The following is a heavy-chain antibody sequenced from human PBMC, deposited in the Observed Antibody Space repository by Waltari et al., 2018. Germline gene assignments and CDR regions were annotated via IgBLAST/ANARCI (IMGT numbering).Heavy chain of an antibody. D-gene: IGHD3-16*01. CDR2: IYDGGSS. CDR3: ARVWRNYHYYGMDV. V-gene: IGHV3-53*02. CDR1: GLSVSSDY. Sequence: EVQLVETGGGLTQPGGSLRLPCSASGLSVSSDYISGVRQAPGGGLEWVSTIYDGGSSYYADSVKGRLTISRDNSKNTVYLQMNSLRVDDTAVYYCARVWRNYHYYGMDVWGQGTTVTVSS. J-gene: IGHJ6*02.